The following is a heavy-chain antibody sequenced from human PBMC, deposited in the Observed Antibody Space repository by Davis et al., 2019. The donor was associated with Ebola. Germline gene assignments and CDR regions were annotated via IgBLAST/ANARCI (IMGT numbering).Heavy chain of an antibody. J-gene: IGHJ4*02. CDR2: ISSSSSYI. V-gene: IGHV3-21*01. CDR1: GFTFSSYS. D-gene: IGHD2-15*01. CDR3: ARGGPIGYCSGGSCYEDY. Sequence: GGSLRLSCAASGFTFSSYSMNWVRQDPGKGLEWVSSISSSSSYIYYADSVKGRFTISRDNAKNSLYLQMNSLRAEDTAVYYCARGGPIGYCSGGSCYEDYWGQGTLVTVSS.